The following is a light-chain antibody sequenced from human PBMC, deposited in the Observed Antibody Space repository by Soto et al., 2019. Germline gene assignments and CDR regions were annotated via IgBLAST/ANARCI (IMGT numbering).Light chain of an antibody. CDR1: QSVSSSY. CDR3: QQYGRSPRT. J-gene: IGKJ1*01. V-gene: IGKV3-20*01. Sequence: EIVLTQSPGTLSLSPGERATLSCRASQSVSSSYLAWYQQKPGQAPRLIIYGASSRATGIPDRFSGSGSGTDFTLSISRLEPDDFAVYYCQQYGRSPRTFGQGTKVEIK. CDR2: GAS.